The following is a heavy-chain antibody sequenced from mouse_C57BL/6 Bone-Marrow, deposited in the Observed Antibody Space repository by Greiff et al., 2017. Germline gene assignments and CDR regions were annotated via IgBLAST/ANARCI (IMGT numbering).Heavy chain of an antibody. V-gene: IGHV1-63*01. J-gene: IGHJ4*01. CDR3: ARRDYSNLYYYAMDY. Sequence: VQLVESGAELVRPGTSVKMSCKASGYTFTNYWIGWAKQRPGHGLEWIGDIYPGGGYTNYNEKFKGKATLTADKSSSTAYMQFSSLTSEDSAIYYCARRDYSNLYYYAMDYWGQGTSVTVSS. CDR2: IYPGGGYT. D-gene: IGHD2-5*01. CDR1: GYTFTNYW.